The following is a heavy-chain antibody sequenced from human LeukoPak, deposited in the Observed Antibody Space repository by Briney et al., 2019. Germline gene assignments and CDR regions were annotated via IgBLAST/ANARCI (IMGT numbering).Heavy chain of an antibody. CDR2: ISGSGGST. V-gene: IGHV3-23*01. CDR3: ATAPPFGESFYWYFDL. CDR1: GFTFSSYA. Sequence: GGSLRLSCAASGFTFSSYAMSWVRQAPGKGLEWVSAISGSGGSTYYADSVRGRFTISRDNSKNTLYLQMNSLRAEDTAVYYCATAPPFGESFYWYFDLWGRGTLVTVSS. D-gene: IGHD3-10*01. J-gene: IGHJ2*01.